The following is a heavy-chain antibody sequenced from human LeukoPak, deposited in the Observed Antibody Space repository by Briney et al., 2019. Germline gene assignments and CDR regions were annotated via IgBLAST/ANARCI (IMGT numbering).Heavy chain of an antibody. V-gene: IGHV1-46*01. CDR1: GYTFTSYY. Sequence: GASVKVSCTASGYTFTSYYMHWVRQAPGQGLEWMGIINPSGGSTSYAQKFQGRVTMTRDTSTSTVYMELSSLRSEDTAVYYCAREIRVGATDGSGGCFDYWGQGTLVTVSS. D-gene: IGHD1-26*01. CDR2: INPSGGST. J-gene: IGHJ4*02. CDR3: AREIRVGATDGSGGCFDY.